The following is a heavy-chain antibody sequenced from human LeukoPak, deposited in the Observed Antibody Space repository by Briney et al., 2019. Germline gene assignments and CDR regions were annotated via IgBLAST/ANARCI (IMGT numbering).Heavy chain of an antibody. CDR3: AKDFGLYDSLPDAFDI. CDR2: IRYDGSTK. J-gene: IGHJ3*02. D-gene: IGHD3-22*01. CDR1: GFTFSSYG. Sequence: PGGSLRLSCAASGFTFSSYGMHWVRQAPGKGLEWVTFIRYDGSTKYYADSVKGRFTISRDNSKNTLYLQMNSLRAEDTAVYYCAKDFGLYDSLPDAFDIWDQGTMVTVSS. V-gene: IGHV3-30*02.